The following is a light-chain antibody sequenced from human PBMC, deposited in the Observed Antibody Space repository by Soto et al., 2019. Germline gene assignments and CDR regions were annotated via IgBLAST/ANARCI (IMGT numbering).Light chain of an antibody. CDR2: LNSDGSL. V-gene: IGLV4-69*01. CDR1: SGHSSYA. Sequence: QLVLTQSPSASASLGASVKLTCTLSSGHSSYAIAWHQQQPEKGPRYLMKLNSDGSLSKGDGIPDRFSGSSSGAERYLTISSLQSEDEADYYCQTWGTGPFVFGTGTKLTVL. CDR3: QTWGTGPFV. J-gene: IGLJ1*01.